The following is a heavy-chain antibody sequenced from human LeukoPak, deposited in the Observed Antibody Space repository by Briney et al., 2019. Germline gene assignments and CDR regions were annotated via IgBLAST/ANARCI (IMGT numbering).Heavy chain of an antibody. D-gene: IGHD3-22*01. J-gene: IGHJ1*01. CDR3: ARAWYYYDSSGRRAEYFQH. CDR1: GGSISSYC. Sequence: SETLSLTCTVSGGSISSYCWSWIRQPPGKGLEWIGEINHSGSTNYNPSLKSRVTTSVDTSKNQFSLKLSSVTAADTAVYYCARAWYYYDSSGRRAEYFQHWGQGTLVTVSS. V-gene: IGHV4-34*01. CDR2: INHSGST.